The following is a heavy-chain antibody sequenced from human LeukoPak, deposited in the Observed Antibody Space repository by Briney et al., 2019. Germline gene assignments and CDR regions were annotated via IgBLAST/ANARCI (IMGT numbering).Heavy chain of an antibody. V-gene: IGHV3-74*01. CDR2: INTDESST. J-gene: IGHJ4*02. CDR1: GFTLGNYW. Sequence: GRSLGLSWTASGFTLGNYWMHWVRQPPRKGLVWVSRINTDESSTSYADSVKGRFTISRDNAKNTLHLQMNSLRAEGTAVYYCTRDLGYWGQGTLVTVSS. CDR3: TRDLGY.